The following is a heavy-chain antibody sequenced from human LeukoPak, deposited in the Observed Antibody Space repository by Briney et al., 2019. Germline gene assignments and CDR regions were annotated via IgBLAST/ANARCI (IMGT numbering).Heavy chain of an antibody. Sequence: SQTLSLTCTVSGGSISSGGYYWSWIRQHPGKGLEWIGYIYYSGSTYYNPSLKSRVTISVDTSKNQFSLKLSSVTAADTAVYYCARERFQVIAVATKYYFDYWGQGTLVTVSS. J-gene: IGHJ4*02. CDR1: GGSISSGGYY. CDR3: ARERFQVIAVATKYYFDY. V-gene: IGHV4-31*03. D-gene: IGHD6-19*01. CDR2: IYYSGST.